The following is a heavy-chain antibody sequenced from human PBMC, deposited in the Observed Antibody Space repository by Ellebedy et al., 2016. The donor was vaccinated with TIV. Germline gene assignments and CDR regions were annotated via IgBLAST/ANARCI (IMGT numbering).Heavy chain of an antibody. J-gene: IGHJ2*01. D-gene: IGHD3-22*01. Sequence: GESLKISXAASGFSLSNSFMSWIRQAPGKGLEWASTLTADGRSTYFADSVKGRFTISRDNSKNTLYLQMNSLRAEDTAVYYCARDMRITMIVVVISWYFDLWGRGTLVTVSS. CDR1: GFSLSNSF. CDR2: LTADGRST. V-gene: IGHV3-23*01. CDR3: ARDMRITMIVVVISWYFDL.